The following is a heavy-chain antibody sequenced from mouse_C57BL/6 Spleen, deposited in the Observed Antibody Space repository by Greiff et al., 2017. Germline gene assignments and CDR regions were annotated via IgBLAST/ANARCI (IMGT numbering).Heavy chain of an antibody. Sequence: VQLQQPGAELVKPGASVKMSCKASGYTFTSYWITWVKQRPGQGLEWIGDIYPGSGSTNYNEKFKSKATLTVDTSSSTAYMQLSSLTSEDSAVYYCARSNGNYLYYAMDYWGQGTSGTVSS. CDR1: GYTFTSYW. J-gene: IGHJ4*01. CDR3: ARSNGNYLYYAMDY. D-gene: IGHD2-1*01. V-gene: IGHV1-55*01. CDR2: IYPGSGST.